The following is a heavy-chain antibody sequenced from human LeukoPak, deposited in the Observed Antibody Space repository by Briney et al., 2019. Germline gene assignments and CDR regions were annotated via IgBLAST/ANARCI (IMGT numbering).Heavy chain of an antibody. CDR2: IKQDGSEK. J-gene: IGHJ4*02. CDR3: ARTTYYYDSSGYPSSYYFDY. CDR1: GFTFSSYW. Sequence: PGGSLRLSCAASGFTFSSYWMSWVRQAPGKGLEWAANIKQDGSEKYYVDSVKGRFTISRDNAKNSLYLQMNSLRAEDTAVYYCARTTYYYDSSGYPSSYYFDYWGQGTLVTVSS. V-gene: IGHV3-7*01. D-gene: IGHD3-22*01.